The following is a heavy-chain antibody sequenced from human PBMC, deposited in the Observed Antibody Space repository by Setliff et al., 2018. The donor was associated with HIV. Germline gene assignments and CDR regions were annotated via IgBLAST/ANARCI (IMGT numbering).Heavy chain of an antibody. CDR3: AKSSPSIGYISDH. Sequence: LSLTCSVSGASISSYYWSWIRQPPRKGLEWIGYISPTGNTNYNPSLKSRVTISTDTSKNQLSLNVRSVTAADTAVYFCAKSSPSIGYISDHWGQGTLVTVSS. CDR1: GASISSYY. CDR2: ISPTGNT. J-gene: IGHJ4*02. V-gene: IGHV4-59*03. D-gene: IGHD5-12*01.